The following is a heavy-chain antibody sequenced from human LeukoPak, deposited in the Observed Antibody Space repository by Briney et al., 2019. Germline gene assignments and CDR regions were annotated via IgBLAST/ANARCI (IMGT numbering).Heavy chain of an antibody. CDR3: ARSKGIRSSSYYYYYMDV. Sequence: ASVKVSCKASGYTFTGYYMHWVRQAPGQGLEWMGWINPNSGGTNYAQKFQGRVTMTRDTSISTAYMELSRLRSDDTAVYYCARSKGIRSSSYYYYYMDVWGKGATVNVSS. CDR2: INPNSGGT. CDR1: GYTFTGYY. V-gene: IGHV1-2*02. J-gene: IGHJ6*03. D-gene: IGHD6-6*01.